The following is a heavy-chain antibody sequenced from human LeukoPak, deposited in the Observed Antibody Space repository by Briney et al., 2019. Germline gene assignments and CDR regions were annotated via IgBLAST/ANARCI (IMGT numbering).Heavy chain of an antibody. D-gene: IGHD4-17*01. CDR1: GFTFSSYA. J-gene: IGHJ4*02. CDR2: INDRGDNS. Sequence: GGSLRLSCAGSGFTFSSYAMNWVRQAPGRGLEWVSVINDRGDNSVYADSVKGRFTISRDTSKNTLYLQMRSLRVEDTALYYCARPEGDYVFDYWGQGALVTVSS. CDR3: ARPEGDYVFDY. V-gene: IGHV3-23*01.